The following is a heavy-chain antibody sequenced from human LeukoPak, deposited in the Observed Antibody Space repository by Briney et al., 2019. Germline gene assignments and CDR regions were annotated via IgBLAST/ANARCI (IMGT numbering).Heavy chain of an antibody. CDR3: AGGDSGYVGY. V-gene: IGHV4-30-4*01. Sequence: SETLSLTGTVSGGSISSGDYYWSWIRQPPGKGLEWIGYIYYSGSTYYNPSLKSRVTISVDTSKNQFSLKLSSVTAADTAVYYCAGGDSGYVGYWGQGTLVTVSS. CDR2: IYYSGST. D-gene: IGHD5-12*01. CDR1: GGSISSGDYY. J-gene: IGHJ4*02.